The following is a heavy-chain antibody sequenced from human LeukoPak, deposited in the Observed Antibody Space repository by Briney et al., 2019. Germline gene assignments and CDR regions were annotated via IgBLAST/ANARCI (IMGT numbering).Heavy chain of an antibody. J-gene: IGHJ4*02. CDR3: ARRNYYDSSGYYNYYFDY. D-gene: IGHD3-22*01. CDR2: INPNSGGT. CDR1: GGTFSSYA. Sequence: ASVKVSCKASGGTFSSYAISWVRQAPGQGLEWMGWINPNSGGTNYAQKFQGRVTMTRDTSISTAHMELSGLRSDDTAVYYCARRNYYDSSGYYNYYFDYWGQGTLVTVSS. V-gene: IGHV1-2*02.